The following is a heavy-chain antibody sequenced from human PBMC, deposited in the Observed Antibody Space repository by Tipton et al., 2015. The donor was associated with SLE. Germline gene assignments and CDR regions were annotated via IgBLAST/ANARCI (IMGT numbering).Heavy chain of an antibody. CDR2: ISWNSGSI. J-gene: IGHJ3*02. CDR1: GFTFDDYA. D-gene: IGHD2-15*01. Sequence: SLRLSCAASGFTFDDYAMHWVRQAPGKGLEWVSGISWNSGSIGYADSVKGRFTISRDNAKNSLYLQMNSLRAEDTALYYCAKGFGQGYCSGGSCLDAFDICGQGIMRTVSS. V-gene: IGHV3-9*01. CDR3: AKGFGQGYCSGGSCLDAFDI.